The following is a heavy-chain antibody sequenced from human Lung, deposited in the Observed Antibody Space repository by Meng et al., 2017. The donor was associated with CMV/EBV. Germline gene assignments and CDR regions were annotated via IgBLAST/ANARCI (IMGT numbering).Heavy chain of an antibody. CDR2: FDPEDGET. J-gene: IGHJ6*02. CDR3: ATDGRGYSYGKYYYYGMDI. CDR1: GYTLTELS. D-gene: IGHD5-18*01. Sequence: ASVXVSXXVSGYTLTELSMHWVRQAPGKGLEWMGGFDPEDGETIYAQKFQGRVTMTEDTSTGTAYMELSSLRSEDTAVYYCATDGRGYSYGKYYYYGMDIWGQGTTVTVSS. V-gene: IGHV1-24*01.